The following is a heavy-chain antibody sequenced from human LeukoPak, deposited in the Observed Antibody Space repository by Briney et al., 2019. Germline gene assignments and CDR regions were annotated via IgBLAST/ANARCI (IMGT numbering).Heavy chain of an antibody. CDR2: ISTDGNNE. CDR1: GFSFTMYG. D-gene: IGHD6-19*01. V-gene: IGHV3-30*18. Sequence: GGSLRLSCAASGFSFTMYGIHWVRQAPGKGLEWVAVISTDGNNEYYANTVKGRFTISRDNSKNTVYLQMTSLRTEDTAVYYCAKDQIGWAPGYVSGPLDQWGQGTLVTVSS. J-gene: IGHJ5*02. CDR3: AKDQIGWAPGYVSGPLDQ.